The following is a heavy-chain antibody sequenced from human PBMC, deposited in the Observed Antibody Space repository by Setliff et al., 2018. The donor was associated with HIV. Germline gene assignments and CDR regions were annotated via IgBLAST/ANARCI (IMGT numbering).Heavy chain of an antibody. CDR2: MNPNSGNT. Sequence: GASVKVSCKASGYTFTTYDINWVRQATGQGLEWMGWMNPNSGNTGYAERFQGRVTMTRDTSISTVYMELTSLRSEDMAVYYCARGLRQNRSNSDVFDVWSQGTVVTVSS. J-gene: IGHJ3*01. D-gene: IGHD4-4*01. V-gene: IGHV1-8*02. CDR3: ARGLRQNRSNSDVFDV. CDR1: GYTFTTYD.